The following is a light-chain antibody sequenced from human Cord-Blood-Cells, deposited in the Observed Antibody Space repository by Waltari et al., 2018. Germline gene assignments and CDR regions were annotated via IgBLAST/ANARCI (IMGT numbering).Light chain of an antibody. CDR3: QQYNNWPPWT. Sequence: EIVMTQSPATLSVSPGERATLSCRASQSVSSNLAWYQQKPGQAPRLLIYGASTRATGIPARFSGSWSWTEFTLTISSLQSEDFAVYYCQQYNNWPPWTFGQGTKVEIK. V-gene: IGKV3-15*01. J-gene: IGKJ1*01. CDR2: GAS. CDR1: QSVSSN.